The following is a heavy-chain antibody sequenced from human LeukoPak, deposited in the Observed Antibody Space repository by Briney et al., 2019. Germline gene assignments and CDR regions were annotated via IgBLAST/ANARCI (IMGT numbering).Heavy chain of an antibody. Sequence: PSETLSLTCAVSGGSISSGGYFWSWIRQHPGKGLEWIGYSYGSTNYNPSLKNRVTISVDTSKNQFSLRLTSVTAEDTAVYYCARVQDLSGWDRIDYWGQGTLVTVSS. D-gene: IGHD6-19*01. CDR1: GGSISSGGYF. J-gene: IGHJ4*02. CDR3: ARVQDLSGWDRIDY. CDR2: SYGST. V-gene: IGHV4-31*11.